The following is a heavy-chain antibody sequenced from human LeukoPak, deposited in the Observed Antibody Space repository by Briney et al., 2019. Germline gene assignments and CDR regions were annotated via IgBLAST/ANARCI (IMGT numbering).Heavy chain of an antibody. V-gene: IGHV4-39*01. D-gene: IGHD5-12*01. CDR1: GGSISSSSYY. Sequence: SGTLSLTCAVSGGSISSSSYYWGWIRQPPGKGLEWIGSIYYSGSTYYNPSLKSRVTISVDTSKNQFSLKLSSVTAADTAVYFCARRGSGYDYNPYDYWGQGTLVTVSS. J-gene: IGHJ4*02. CDR2: IYYSGST. CDR3: ARRGSGYDYNPYDY.